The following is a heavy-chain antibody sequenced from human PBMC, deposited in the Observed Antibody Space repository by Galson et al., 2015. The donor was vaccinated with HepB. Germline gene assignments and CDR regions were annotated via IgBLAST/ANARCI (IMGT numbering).Heavy chain of an antibody. CDR1: GFTFSSYG. V-gene: IGHV3-30*18. CDR2: ISYDGSNK. Sequence: SLRLSCAASGFTFSSYGMHWVRQAPGKGLEWVAVISYDGSNKYYADSVKGRFTISRDNSKNTLYLQMNSLRAEDTAVYYCAKGTLEWQLVLDYWGQGTLVTVSS. D-gene: IGHD6-6*01. CDR3: AKGTLEWQLVLDY. J-gene: IGHJ4*02.